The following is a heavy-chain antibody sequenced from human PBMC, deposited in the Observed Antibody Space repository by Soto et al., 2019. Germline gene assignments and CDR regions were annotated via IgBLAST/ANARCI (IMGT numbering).Heavy chain of an antibody. Sequence: SVKVSCKASGGTFGSYAISWVRQAPGQGLELMGGIIPIFGTANYAQKFQGRVTITADKSTSTAYMELSSLRSEDTAVYYCARGMGYCSSTSCYQYYYYGMDVWGQGTTVTVSS. CDR3: ARGMGYCSSTSCYQYYYYGMDV. D-gene: IGHD2-2*01. J-gene: IGHJ6*02. CDR2: IIPIFGTA. CDR1: GGTFGSYA. V-gene: IGHV1-69*06.